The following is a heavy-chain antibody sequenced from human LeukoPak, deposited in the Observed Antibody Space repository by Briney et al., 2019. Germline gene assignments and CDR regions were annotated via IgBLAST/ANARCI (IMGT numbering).Heavy chain of an antibody. CDR1: GFTFSSYA. CDR3: AKKEYDYVWGSYPGDY. Sequence: GESLRLSCAASGFTFSSYAMSWVRQAPGKGLEWVSAISGSGGSTYYADSVKGRFTISRDNSKNTPYLQMNSLRAEDTAVYYCAKKEYDYVWGSYPGDYWGQGTLVTVSS. D-gene: IGHD3-16*02. CDR2: ISGSGGST. J-gene: IGHJ4*02. V-gene: IGHV3-23*01.